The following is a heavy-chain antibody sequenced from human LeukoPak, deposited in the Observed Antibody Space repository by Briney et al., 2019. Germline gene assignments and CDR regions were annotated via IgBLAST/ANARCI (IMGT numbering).Heavy chain of an antibody. V-gene: IGHV4-61*02. CDR3: ARVGRGDHTWGSYSFDY. Sequence: PSETLSLTCTVSGASISSGGYYWSWVRQPAGKGVEWIGRIYSTGSTNYNPSLKSRVTISLDTSNNHFSLKLTSVTAADTAVYYCARVGRGDHTWGSYSFDYWGQGTLVTVSS. CDR1: GASISSGGYY. J-gene: IGHJ4*02. CDR2: IYSTGST. D-gene: IGHD3-16*01.